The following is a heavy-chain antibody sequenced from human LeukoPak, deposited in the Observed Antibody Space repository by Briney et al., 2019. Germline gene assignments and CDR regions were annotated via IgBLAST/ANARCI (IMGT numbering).Heavy chain of an antibody. CDR1: GFTFSDYY. J-gene: IGHJ4*02. CDR2: ISSSGSTI. Sequence: GGSLRLSCAASGFTFSDYYMSWIRQAPGKGLEWVSYISSSGSTIYYADSVKGRFTISRDNAKNSLYLQMNSLRAEDTAVYYCARDRYDFWSGSYFDYWGQGTLVTVSS. CDR3: ARDRYDFWSGSYFDY. D-gene: IGHD3-3*01. V-gene: IGHV3-11*01.